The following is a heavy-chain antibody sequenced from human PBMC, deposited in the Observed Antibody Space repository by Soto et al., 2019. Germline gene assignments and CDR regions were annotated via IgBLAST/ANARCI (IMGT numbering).Heavy chain of an antibody. Sequence: PSETLSLTCTVSGGSISSGGYYWNWICQHPGKGLEWIGYIYYSGTTYYNPSLKSRVTISVDTSKNQFSLKLSSVTAADTAVYYCAASCVGCGGFNYYGMDVWGQGTTVTVSS. CDR1: GGSISSGGYY. V-gene: IGHV4-31*03. J-gene: IGHJ6*02. CDR3: AASCVGCGGFNYYGMDV. CDR2: IYYSGTT. D-gene: IGHD2-21*01.